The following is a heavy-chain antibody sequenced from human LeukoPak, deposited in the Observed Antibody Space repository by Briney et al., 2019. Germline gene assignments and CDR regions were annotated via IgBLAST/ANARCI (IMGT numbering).Heavy chain of an antibody. J-gene: IGHJ4*02. Sequence: GGSLRLSCAASGFTFSSYGMHWVRQAPGEGLEGVAFIRYYGSNKYYADSVKGRFTISRDNSKNTLYLQMNSLRAEDTAVYYCASYMGATTQLDYWGQGTLVTVSS. CDR3: ASYMGATTQLDY. CDR2: IRYYGSNK. CDR1: GFTFSSYG. V-gene: IGHV3-30*02. D-gene: IGHD1-26*01.